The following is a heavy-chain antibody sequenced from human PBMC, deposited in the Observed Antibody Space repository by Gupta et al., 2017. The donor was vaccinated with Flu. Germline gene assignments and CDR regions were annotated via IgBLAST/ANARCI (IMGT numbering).Heavy chain of an antibody. J-gene: IGHJ4*02. D-gene: IGHD5-12*01. CDR3: ARLRYSGYDWVFDY. V-gene: IGHV4-38-2*01. CDR2: IYHNGNS. CDR1: GYTISSGYH. Sequence: QVQLQESGPGLVQPSETLSLSCAVSGYTISSGYHWGWLRQPPGKGLEWIASIYHNGNSYYNPSLKRRVTISVDTPKSQFSLKLNFVTAADTAVYYCARLRYSGYDWVFDYWGQGTLVNVSS.